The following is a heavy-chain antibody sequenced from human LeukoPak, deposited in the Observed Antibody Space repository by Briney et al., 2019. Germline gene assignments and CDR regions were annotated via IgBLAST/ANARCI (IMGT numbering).Heavy chain of an antibody. CDR2: IKQDGSEK. V-gene: IGHV3-7*01. CDR1: GFTFSSYA. J-gene: IGHJ5*02. Sequence: QPGGSLRLSCAASGFTFSSYAMSWVRQAPGKGLEWVANIKQDGSEKYYVDSVKGRFTISRDNAKNSLYLQMNSLRAEDTAVYYCARERGVYSNLNRFDPWGQGTLVTVSS. CDR3: ARERGVYSNLNRFDP. D-gene: IGHD4-11*01.